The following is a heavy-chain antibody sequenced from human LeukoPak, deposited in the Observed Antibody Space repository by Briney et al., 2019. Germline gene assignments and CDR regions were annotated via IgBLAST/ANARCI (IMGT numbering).Heavy chain of an antibody. D-gene: IGHD6-6*01. Sequence: PSETLSLTCTVSGGSISSYYWSWIRQPPGKGLEWIGYIYYSGSTNYNPSLKSRVTISVDTSKNQFSLKLSSVTAADTAVYYCAIAARPTYYFDYWGQGTLVTVSS. CDR1: GGSISSYY. J-gene: IGHJ4*02. V-gene: IGHV4-59*08. CDR3: AIAARPTYYFDY. CDR2: IYYSGST.